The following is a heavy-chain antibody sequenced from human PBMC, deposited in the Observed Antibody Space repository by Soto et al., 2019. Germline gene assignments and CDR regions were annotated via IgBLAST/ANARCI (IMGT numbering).Heavy chain of an antibody. CDR2: IKQDGSEK. J-gene: IGHJ4*02. D-gene: IGHD5-18*01. Sequence: GSLRLSCAASGFTFSSYGMHWVRQAPGKGLEWVANIKQDGSEKYYVDSVKGRLTISRDNAKSSLYLQMNSLRAEDTAVYYCARRNGYSYGPYYFDYWGQGTLVTVSS. CDR3: ARRNGYSYGPYYFDY. V-gene: IGHV3-7*03. CDR1: GFTFSSYG.